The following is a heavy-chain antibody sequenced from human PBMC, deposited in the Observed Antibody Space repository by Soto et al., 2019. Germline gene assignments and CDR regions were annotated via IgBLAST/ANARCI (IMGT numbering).Heavy chain of an antibody. V-gene: IGHV3-23*01. Sequence: EVQLLESGGGLVQPGVSLRLSCVASGFTFKNFAVSWVRQAPGKGMERVSAIGGSGSSANYADSVKGRFNVSRDDSKSTLYLQMSGLRVDDTALYYCAKDAVAYNGEWDWFDLWGHGTLVTVSS. D-gene: IGHD3-10*01. CDR2: IGGSGSSA. J-gene: IGHJ5*02. CDR1: GFTFKNFA. CDR3: AKDAVAYNGEWDWFDL.